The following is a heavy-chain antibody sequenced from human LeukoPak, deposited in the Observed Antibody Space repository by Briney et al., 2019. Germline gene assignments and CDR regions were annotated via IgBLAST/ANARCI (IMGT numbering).Heavy chain of an antibody. CDR2: INWNGGST. CDR3: AKLTVGGAAAALTS. CDR1: GFTFDDYG. Sequence: GGTLRLSCAASGFTFDDYGMSWVRQAPGKGLEWVSGINWNGGSTGYADSVKGRFTISRDNAKNSAFLQMNSLRDEDTAVYYCAKLTVGGAAAALTSWGQGTLVTVSS. D-gene: IGHD6-13*01. J-gene: IGHJ5*02. V-gene: IGHV3-20*04.